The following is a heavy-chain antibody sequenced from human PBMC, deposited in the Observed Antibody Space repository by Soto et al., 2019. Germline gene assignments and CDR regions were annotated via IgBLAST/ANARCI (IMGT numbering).Heavy chain of an antibody. CDR2: IYHSGST. Sequence: QLQLQESASGLVKPSQTLSLTCAVSGGSISSGGHSWSWIRQPPGKGLEWIGYIYHSGSTYYNPSLKSRATISVDRSKNQFSLKLSSVTAADTAVYYCARVPSPWGQGTLGTVSS. CDR3: ARVPSP. J-gene: IGHJ5*02. CDR1: GGSISSGGHS. V-gene: IGHV4-30-2*01.